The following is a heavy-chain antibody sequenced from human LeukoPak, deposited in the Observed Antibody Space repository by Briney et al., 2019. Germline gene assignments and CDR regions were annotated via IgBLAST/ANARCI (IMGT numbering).Heavy chain of an antibody. CDR2: INHSGST. D-gene: IGHD2-2*02. CDR1: GGSFSGYY. J-gene: IGHJ4*02. CDR3: ARGAPYCSSTSCYTTGSTFDY. V-gene: IGHV4-34*01. Sequence: SETLSLTCAVYGGSFSGYYWSWIRQPPGKGLEWIGEINHSGSTNHNPSLKSRVTISVDTSKNQFSLKLSSVTAADTAVYYCARGAPYCSSTSCYTTGSTFDYWGQGTLVTVSS.